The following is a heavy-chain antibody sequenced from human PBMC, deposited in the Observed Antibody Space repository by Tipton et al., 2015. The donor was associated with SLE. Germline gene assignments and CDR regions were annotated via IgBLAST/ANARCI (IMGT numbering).Heavy chain of an antibody. Sequence: TLSLTCTVSGGSISSSSYYWGWIRQPPGKGLEWIGYIYYSGSTKYNPSLKSRVTISVDTSKNQFSLKLSSVTAADTAVYYCARGGYSYGPGHAFDIWGQGTMVTVSS. CDR3: ARGGYSYGPGHAFDI. D-gene: IGHD5-18*01. CDR1: GGSISSSSYY. CDR2: IYYSGST. V-gene: IGHV4-61*05. J-gene: IGHJ3*02.